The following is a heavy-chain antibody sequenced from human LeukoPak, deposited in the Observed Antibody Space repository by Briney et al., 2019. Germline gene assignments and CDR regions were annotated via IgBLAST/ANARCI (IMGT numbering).Heavy chain of an antibody. CDR1: GYTFTGYY. Sequence: ASVKVSCKASGYTFTGYYMHWVRQAPGQGLEWMGWINPNSGGTNYAQKFQGRVTMTRDTSISTAYMELSRLRSDDTAVYYCARGRILYSSSWYRSPGLSVARDAFDIWGQGTMVTVSS. D-gene: IGHD6-13*01. CDR3: ARGRILYSSSWYRSPGLSVARDAFDI. J-gene: IGHJ3*02. V-gene: IGHV1-2*02. CDR2: INPNSGGT.